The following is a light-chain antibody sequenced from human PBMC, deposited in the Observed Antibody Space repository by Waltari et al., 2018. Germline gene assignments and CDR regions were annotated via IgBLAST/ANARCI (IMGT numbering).Light chain of an antibody. CDR1: QSVSAN. Sequence: EIVMTQSPATLSVSPGERATLSCRASQSVSANLAWYQQKPSQAPRLLSYSASTRATGIPARFSGSGSGTEFTLTISSLQSEDFAVYYCQQYNDWSFGQGTKLEIK. J-gene: IGKJ2*01. V-gene: IGKV3-15*01. CDR2: SAS. CDR3: QQYNDWS.